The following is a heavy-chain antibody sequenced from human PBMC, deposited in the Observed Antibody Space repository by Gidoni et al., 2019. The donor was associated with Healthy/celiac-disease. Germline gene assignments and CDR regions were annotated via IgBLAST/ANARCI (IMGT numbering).Heavy chain of an antibody. Sequence: QVQLQEAGPGLVKPSETLSLTCTVSGGSINNSYWSWIRQPAGKGLAWIGRIYTSWTTNYNPSLKSRVTISIDTSKNQFSLNLSSVTAADTAVYYCARETTYDIPDYWGQGTLVTVSS. V-gene: IGHV4-4*07. D-gene: IGHD3-9*01. CDR2: IYTSWTT. CDR3: ARETTYDIPDY. J-gene: IGHJ4*02. CDR1: GGSINNSY.